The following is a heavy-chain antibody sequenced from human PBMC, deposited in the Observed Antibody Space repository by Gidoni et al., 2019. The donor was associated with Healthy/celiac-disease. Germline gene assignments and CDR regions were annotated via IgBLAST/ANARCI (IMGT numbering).Heavy chain of an antibody. CDR1: GGPISSYY. CDR3: ARASTVTKGQYYYYYYGMDV. Sequence: QVQLQESGPGLVKPSETLSLTCTASGGPISSYYWSWIRHPAGKGLEWFGRIYTSGSTNYNPSLKSRVTMSVDTSKNQFSLKLSSVTAADTAVYYCARASTVTKGQYYYYYYGMDVWGQGTTVTVSS. V-gene: IGHV4-4*07. CDR2: IYTSGST. D-gene: IGHD4-17*01. J-gene: IGHJ6*02.